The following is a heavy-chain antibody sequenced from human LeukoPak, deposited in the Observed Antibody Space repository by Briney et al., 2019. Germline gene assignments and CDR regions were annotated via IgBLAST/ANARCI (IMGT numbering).Heavy chain of an antibody. Sequence: ASVKVSCKASGGTFSSYAISWVRQAPGQGLEWMGRIIPILGIANYAQKFQGRVTITADKSTSTAYMELSSRRSEDTAVYYCARAPPRGTRIVVSSCFDPWGQEPLVPVS. V-gene: IGHV1-69*04. CDR3: ARAPPRGTRIVVSSCFDP. D-gene: IGHD3-22*01. CDR1: GGTFSSYA. CDR2: IIPILGIA. J-gene: IGHJ5*02.